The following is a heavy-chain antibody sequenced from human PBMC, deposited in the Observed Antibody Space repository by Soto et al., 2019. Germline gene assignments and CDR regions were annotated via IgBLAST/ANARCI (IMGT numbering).Heavy chain of an antibody. CDR1: GGSISSSNW. Sequence: SETLSLTCVVSGGSISSSNWWSWVRQPPGKGLEWIGEIYHSGSTNYNPSLKSRVTISVDKSKNQFSLKLSSVTAADTAVYYCARRGGTYYDFWSGSRDWFDPWGQGTLVTVSS. J-gene: IGHJ5*02. V-gene: IGHV4-4*02. CDR3: ARRGGTYYDFWSGSRDWFDP. D-gene: IGHD3-3*01. CDR2: IYHSGST.